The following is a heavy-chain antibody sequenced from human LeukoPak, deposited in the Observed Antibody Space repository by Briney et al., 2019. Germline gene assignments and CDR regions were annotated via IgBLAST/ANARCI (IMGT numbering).Heavy chain of an antibody. V-gene: IGHV1-2*02. Sequence: ASVKVSCKASGYTFTGYYMHWVRQAPGQGLEWTGWISPNSGGTNYAQKFQGRVTMTRDTSISTAYMDLTRLGSDDTAVYYCAREGQGYVYWGQGTLVTVSS. CDR1: GYTFTGYY. J-gene: IGHJ4*02. D-gene: IGHD3-16*01. CDR2: ISPNSGGT. CDR3: AREGQGYVY.